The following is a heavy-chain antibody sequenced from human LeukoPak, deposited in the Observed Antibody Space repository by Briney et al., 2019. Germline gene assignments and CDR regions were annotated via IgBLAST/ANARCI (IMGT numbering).Heavy chain of an antibody. D-gene: IGHD6-13*01. CDR1: GFTFNSYS. V-gene: IGHV3-21*01. J-gene: IGHJ4*02. CDR3: ARDLAAAESDY. Sequence: GGSLRLSCAASGFTFNSYSMNWVRQAPGKGLEWVSSISGSNSYIYYADSMKGRFTISRDNAKNSLYLQMNSLRAEDTAVYYCARDLAAAESDYWGQGTLVTVSS. CDR2: ISGSNSYI.